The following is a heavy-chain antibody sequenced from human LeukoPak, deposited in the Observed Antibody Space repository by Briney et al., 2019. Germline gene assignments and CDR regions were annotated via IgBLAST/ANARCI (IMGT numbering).Heavy chain of an antibody. Sequence: SETLSLTCTVSGGSISSYYWSWIRQPPGKGLEWIGYIYYSGSTNYNPSLKSRVTISVDTSKNQFSLKLSSVTAADTAVYYCARQVKRRITIFGVVIVDDAVDIWGQGTMVTVSS. D-gene: IGHD3-3*01. CDR1: GGSISSYY. V-gene: IGHV4-59*08. CDR3: ARQVKRRITIFGVVIVDDAVDI. J-gene: IGHJ3*02. CDR2: IYYSGST.